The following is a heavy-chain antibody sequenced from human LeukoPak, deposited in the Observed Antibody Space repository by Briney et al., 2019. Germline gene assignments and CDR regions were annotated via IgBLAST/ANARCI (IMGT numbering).Heavy chain of an antibody. CDR1: GFTFSSYS. V-gene: IGHV3-21*01. CDR3: LGTYYYDSSGYYYVDY. CDR2: ISSSSSYI. J-gene: IGHJ4*02. Sequence: GGSLRLSCAASGFTFSSYSMNWVRQAPGKGLEWVSSISSSSSYIYYADSVKGRFTISRGNAKNSLYLQMNSLRAEDTAVYYCLGTYYYDSSGYYYVDYWGQGTLVTVSS. D-gene: IGHD3-22*01.